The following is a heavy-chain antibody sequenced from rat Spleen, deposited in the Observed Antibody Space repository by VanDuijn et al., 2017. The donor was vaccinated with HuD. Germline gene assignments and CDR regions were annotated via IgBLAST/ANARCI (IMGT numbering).Heavy chain of an antibody. D-gene: IGHD1-4*01. CDR2: IWNDGNT. CDR3: TRESLPGFNSHWFVS. V-gene: IGHV2-15*01. J-gene: IGHJ3*01. Sequence: QVQVKESGPGLVQPSQTLSLTCTVSGFSLTSYGVSWVRQPPGKGLEWIGAIWNDGNTDHNSTLKSRLSISRDTSKSQVLLKMNSLQTEDTATYFCTRESLPGFNSHWFVSWGQGTLVTVSS. CDR1: GFSLTSYG.